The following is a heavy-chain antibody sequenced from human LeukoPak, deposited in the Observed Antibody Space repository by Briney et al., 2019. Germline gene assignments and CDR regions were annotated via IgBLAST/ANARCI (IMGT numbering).Heavy chain of an antibody. D-gene: IGHD3-3*01. J-gene: IGHJ4*02. V-gene: IGHV4-39*01. Sequence: SETLSLTCTVSGGSISSSSYYWGWIRQPPGKGLEWLGSIYYSGSTYYNPSLKSRVTISVDTSKNQFSLKLSSVTAAHTAVYYCARQHTIFGVVTLYFDYGGQGTLVTVSS. CDR1: GGSISSSSYY. CDR2: IYYSGST. CDR3: ARQHTIFGVVTLYFDY.